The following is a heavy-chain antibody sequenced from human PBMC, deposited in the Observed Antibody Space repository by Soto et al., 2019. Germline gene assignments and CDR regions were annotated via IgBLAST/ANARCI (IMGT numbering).Heavy chain of an antibody. D-gene: IGHD6-19*01. CDR3: ARPFDTSGWYDX. CDR1: GYSFTSYW. J-gene: IGHJ5*02. V-gene: IGHV5-51*01. Sequence: PGESLKISCKGSGYSFTSYWIAWVRQMQGKGLEFMVIIYHGDSDTRYSPSFEGQVTISAYKSINNAYLQWSSLKASDSAMYYCARPFDTSGWYDXWGQGTLVTVSX. CDR2: IYHGDSDT.